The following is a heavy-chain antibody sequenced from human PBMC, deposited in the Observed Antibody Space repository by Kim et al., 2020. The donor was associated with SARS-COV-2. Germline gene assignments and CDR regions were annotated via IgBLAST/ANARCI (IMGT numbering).Heavy chain of an antibody. Sequence: SETLSLTCIVSGGSIISSTYYWGWIRQPPGKGLEWIGSIFYSGTTYYNPSLKSRVTVSVDTSKNQFSLRLRSVTTADTAVYYCARHLVPGWELDVWGQGT. CDR1: GGSIISSTYY. CDR3: ARHLVPGWELDV. D-gene: IGHD1-26*01. CDR2: IFYSGTT. J-gene: IGHJ4*02. V-gene: IGHV4-39*01.